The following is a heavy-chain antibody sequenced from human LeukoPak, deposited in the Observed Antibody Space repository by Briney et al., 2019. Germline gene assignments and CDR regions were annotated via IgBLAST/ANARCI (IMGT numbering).Heavy chain of an antibody. CDR3: ARHSRAMVRGVIIVEYYFDY. CDR2: IDPSDSYT. CDR1: GYSFTSYW. D-gene: IGHD3-10*01. J-gene: IGHJ4*02. V-gene: IGHV5-10-1*01. Sequence: GESLKISCKGSGYSFTSYWISWVRQMPGKGLEWMGRIDPSDSYTNYSPSFQGHVTISADKSISTAYLQWSNLKASDTAMYYCARHSRAMVRGVIIVEYYFDYWGQGTLVTVSS.